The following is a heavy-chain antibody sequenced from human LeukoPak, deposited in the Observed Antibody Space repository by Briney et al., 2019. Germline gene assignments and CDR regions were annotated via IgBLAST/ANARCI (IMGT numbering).Heavy chain of an antibody. V-gene: IGHV3-23*01. CDR3: AKFRKGLRLGELSLDY. CDR2: ISGSGGST. Sequence: AVSLRLSCAASGFTFSSYAMSWVRHAPGKGLEWVSAISGSGGSTYYADSVKGRFTISRDNSKNTLYLQMNSLRAEDTAVYYCAKFRKGLRLGELSLDYWGQGTLVTVSS. D-gene: IGHD3-16*02. J-gene: IGHJ4*02. CDR1: GFTFSSYA.